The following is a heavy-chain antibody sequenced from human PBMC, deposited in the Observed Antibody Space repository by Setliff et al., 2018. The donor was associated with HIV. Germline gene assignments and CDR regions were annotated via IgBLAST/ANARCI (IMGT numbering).Heavy chain of an antibody. D-gene: IGHD3-10*01. CDR1: GYTFTSYY. CDR2: INPSSGST. J-gene: IGHJ4*02. CDR3: ARGRKDLTMVRVPNFDY. V-gene: IGHV1-46*01. Sequence: GASVKVSCKASGYTFTSYYMHWVRQAPGQGLEWMGIINPSSGSTTYAQKFQGRVTMTRDTSTSTVYMELSSLRSEDTAVYYCARGRKDLTMVRVPNFDYWGQGTLVTVSS.